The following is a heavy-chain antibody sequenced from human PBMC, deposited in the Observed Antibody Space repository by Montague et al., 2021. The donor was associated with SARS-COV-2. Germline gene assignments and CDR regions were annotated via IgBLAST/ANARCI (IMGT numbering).Heavy chain of an antibody. V-gene: IGHV2-5*01. Sequence: PALVKPTQTLTLTCSFSGFSLTTSGVGVGWIRQPPGKALECLTLIYGNDDKRYTPSLKNRLTVTKDISKNQAFLTMTNTEPGDTGMYFSAHKKSAWRIEFGYWGQGILVTVSS. CDR1: GFSLTTSGVG. CDR2: IYGNDDK. J-gene: IGHJ4*02. D-gene: IGHD3-16*01. CDR3: AHKKSAWRIEFGY.